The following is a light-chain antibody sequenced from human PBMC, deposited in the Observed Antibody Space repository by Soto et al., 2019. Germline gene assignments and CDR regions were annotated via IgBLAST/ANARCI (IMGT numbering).Light chain of an antibody. CDR1: SSDVGGYNY. J-gene: IGLJ2*01. CDR3: SSYTSSSTLVV. Sequence: QSALTQPASVSGSPGQSITISCTGTSSDVGGYNYVSGYQQHPGKAPKLMIYEVSNRPSGVSNRFSGSKSGNPASLTISGVRAEDEAHYYCSSYTSSSTLVVFGGGTKLTVL. CDR2: EVS. V-gene: IGLV2-14*01.